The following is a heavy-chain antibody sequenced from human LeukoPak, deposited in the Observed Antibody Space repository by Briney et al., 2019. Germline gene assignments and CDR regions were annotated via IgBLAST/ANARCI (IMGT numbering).Heavy chain of an antibody. Sequence: GGPLRLSCAASGFTFSSFDMHWVRQPTGQGLEWVSTIGTASDTYYPGSVEGRFTLSRDNAKNSLYLQMNSLTAGDTAVYYCARGPPRGKYYYMDVWGKGTTVTVSS. CDR3: ARGPPRGKYYYMDV. D-gene: IGHD1-1*01. J-gene: IGHJ6*03. V-gene: IGHV3-13*01. CDR1: GFTFSSFD. CDR2: IGTASDT.